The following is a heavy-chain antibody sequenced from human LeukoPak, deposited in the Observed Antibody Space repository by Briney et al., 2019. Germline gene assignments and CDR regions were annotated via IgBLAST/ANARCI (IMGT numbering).Heavy chain of an antibody. J-gene: IGHJ5*02. CDR2: MNPNSGNT. CDR1: GYTFTSYD. CDR3: ARGSGIAAAIWFDP. V-gene: IGHV1-8*01. D-gene: IGHD6-13*01. Sequence: ASVKVSCKASGYTFTSYDINWVRQATGHGLEGMGWMNPNSGNTGYAQRFQGRVTMTRNTSISTAYMELSSLRSEDTAVYYCARGSGIAAAIWFDPWGQGPLVTVSS.